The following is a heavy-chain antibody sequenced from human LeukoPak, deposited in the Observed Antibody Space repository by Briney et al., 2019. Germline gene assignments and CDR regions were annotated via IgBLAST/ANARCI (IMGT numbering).Heavy chain of an antibody. CDR1: GGSFCGYY. D-gene: IGHD3-9*01. Sequence: TPSETLSLTCAVYGGSFCGYYWSWIRQPPGKGLEWIGEINHSGSTNYNPSLKSRVTISVDTSKNQFSLKLSSVTAADTAVYYCARESKLRYFGPGGMDVWGQGTTVTVSS. CDR3: ARESKLRYFGPGGMDV. V-gene: IGHV4-34*01. J-gene: IGHJ6*02. CDR2: INHSGST.